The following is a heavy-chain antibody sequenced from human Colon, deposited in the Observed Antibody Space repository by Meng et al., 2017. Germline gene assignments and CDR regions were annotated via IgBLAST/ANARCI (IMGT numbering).Heavy chain of an antibody. D-gene: IGHD2/OR15-2a*01. J-gene: IGHJ4*02. V-gene: IGHV4-61*01. CDR2: IRYTGGT. CDR1: GGSVSSKSHY. Sequence: GSLRLSCTVSGGSVSSKSHYWSWMRQSPDNRPEWIGYIRYTGGTTYNPSLKSRVVISVDTSKNQFSLKLNSVTAADTAVYFCARFRVLLKDFDYWGQGTLVTVSS. CDR3: ARFRVLLKDFDY.